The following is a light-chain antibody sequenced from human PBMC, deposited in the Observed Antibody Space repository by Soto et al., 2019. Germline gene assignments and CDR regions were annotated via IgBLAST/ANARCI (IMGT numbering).Light chain of an antibody. J-gene: IGLJ3*02. Sequence: QSVLTQPPSASGTPGQRVTISCSGSSSNIGSKTVNWYQQLPGTAPKLPLHSNNQRPSGVPDRFSGSKSGTSASLAISGLQSEDEADYYCAAWDDSLNGWVFGGGTKLTVL. CDR1: SSNIGSKT. CDR2: SNN. CDR3: AAWDDSLNGWV. V-gene: IGLV1-44*01.